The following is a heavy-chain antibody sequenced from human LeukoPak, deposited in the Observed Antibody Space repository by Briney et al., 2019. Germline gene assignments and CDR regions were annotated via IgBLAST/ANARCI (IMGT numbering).Heavy chain of an antibody. CDR1: GYTFTSYG. V-gene: IGHV1-18*01. CDR2: ISAYNGNT. CDR3: ARVPPRSGLAVAGADY. D-gene: IGHD3-10*01. Sequence: ASVTVSCTASGYTFTSYGISWVRQAPGQGLEWMGWISAYNGNTNYAQKLQGRVTMTTDTSTSTAYMELRSLRSDDPAVYYCARVPPRSGLAVAGADYWGQGTLVTVSS. J-gene: IGHJ4*02.